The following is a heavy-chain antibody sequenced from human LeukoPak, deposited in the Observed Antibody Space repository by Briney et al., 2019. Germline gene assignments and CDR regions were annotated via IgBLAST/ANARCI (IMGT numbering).Heavy chain of an antibody. V-gene: IGHV3-23*01. Sequence: GGSLRLSYAASGFTFSSYAMSWVRQAPGKGLEWVSAISGSGGSTYYADSVKGRFTISRDNSKNTLYLQMNSLRAGDTAVYYCAKSSRGYVSSFDYWGQGTLVTVSS. D-gene: IGHD5-12*01. CDR2: ISGSGGST. CDR1: GFTFSSYA. CDR3: AKSSRGYVSSFDY. J-gene: IGHJ4*02.